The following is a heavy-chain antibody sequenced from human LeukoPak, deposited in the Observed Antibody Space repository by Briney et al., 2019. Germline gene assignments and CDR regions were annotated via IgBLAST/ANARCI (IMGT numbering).Heavy chain of an antibody. D-gene: IGHD6-13*01. CDR2: IYYSGST. CDR3: ARAAEGYSSSLDY. Sequence: SETLSLTCTVSGGSISSYYWSWIRQPAGKGLEWIGYIYYSGSTNYNPSLKSRVTIPVDTSKNQFSLKLSSVTAADTAVYYCARAAEGYSSSLDYWGQGTLVTVSS. J-gene: IGHJ4*02. CDR1: GGSISSYY. V-gene: IGHV4-59*01.